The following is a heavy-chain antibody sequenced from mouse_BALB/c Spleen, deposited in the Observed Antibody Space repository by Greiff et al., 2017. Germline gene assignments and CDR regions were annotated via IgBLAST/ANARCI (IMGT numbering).Heavy chain of an antibody. J-gene: IGHJ3*01. V-gene: IGHV1-69*02. Sequence: VQLKQPGAELVKPGASVKLSCTASGYTFTSYWMHWVKQRPGQGLEWIGEIDPSDSYTNYNQKFKGKATLTVDKSSSTAYMQLSSLTSEDSAVYYCARWGGSSSFAYWGQGTLVTVSA. CDR2: IDPSDSYT. CDR3: ARWGGSSSFAY. D-gene: IGHD1-1*01. CDR1: GYTFTSYW.